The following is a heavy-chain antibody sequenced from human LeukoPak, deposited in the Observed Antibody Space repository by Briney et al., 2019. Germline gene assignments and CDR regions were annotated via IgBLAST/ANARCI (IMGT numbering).Heavy chain of an antibody. D-gene: IGHD1-26*01. V-gene: IGHV4-59*08. Sequence: SETLSLICTVSGGSIRGYYWSWIRQPPGKGLEWIAYISQSGTTNYNPSLKSRVTISLDMSKNQFSLNLNSVTAADTAVYYCVRHSSGATYDHWGQGSLVTVSS. CDR3: VRHSSGATYDH. CDR1: GGSIRGYY. CDR2: ISQSGTT. J-gene: IGHJ5*02.